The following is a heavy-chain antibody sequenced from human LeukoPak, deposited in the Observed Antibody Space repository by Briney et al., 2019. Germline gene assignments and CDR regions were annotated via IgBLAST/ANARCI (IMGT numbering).Heavy chain of an antibody. CDR2: ITNSLNYI. V-gene: IGHV3-21*01. D-gene: IGHD1-14*01. CDR3: ARDFGRTGDWHPRLYYGMDV. J-gene: IGHJ6*02. CDR1: GFTFKTYT. Sequence: AGSLRLSCAAAGFTFKTYTMNWVRQAPGKGLEWVSSITNSLNYISYADSVKGRFTISTDNAKNSLSLQMNSLRAENTAVYCVARDFGRTGDWHPRLYYGMDVWGQGTTVTVSS.